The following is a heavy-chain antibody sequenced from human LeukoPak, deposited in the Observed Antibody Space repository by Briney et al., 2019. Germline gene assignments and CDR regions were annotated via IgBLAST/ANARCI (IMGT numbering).Heavy chain of an antibody. J-gene: IGHJ2*01. V-gene: IGHV4-39*07. D-gene: IGHD6-19*01. CDR2: IYYSGST. CDR1: GGSISSSSYY. Sequence: SETLSLTCTVSGGSISSSSYYWGWIRQPPGKGLEWIGSIYYSGSTYYNPSLKSRVAMSADTSKNQFSLRLTSVTAADTAVYFCARGPSAVAGTDWYFDLWGRGTLVTVSS. CDR3: ARGPSAVAGTDWYFDL.